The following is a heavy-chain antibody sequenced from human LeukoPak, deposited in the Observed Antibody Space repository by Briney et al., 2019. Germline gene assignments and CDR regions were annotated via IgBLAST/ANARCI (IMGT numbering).Heavy chain of an antibody. D-gene: IGHD3-22*01. J-gene: IGHJ5*02. CDR2: ISSSGSTI. V-gene: IGHV3-11*01. CDR1: GFTFSDYY. CDR3: ERDSLPSNYYDSSGYPDWFDP. Sequence: GSLRLSCAASGFTFSDYYMSWIRQAPGKGLEWVSYISSSGSTIYYADSVKGRFTISRDNAKNSLYLQMNSLRAEDTAVYYCERDSLPSNYYDSSGYPDWFDPWGQGTLVTVSS.